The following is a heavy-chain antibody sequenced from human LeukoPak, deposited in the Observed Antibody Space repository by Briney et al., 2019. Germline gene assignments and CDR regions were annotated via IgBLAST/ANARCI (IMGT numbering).Heavy chain of an antibody. Sequence: GGSLRLSCAASGFTVSSNYMSWVRQAPGKGLEWVSVIYSGGSTYYADSVKGRFTISRDNSKNTLYLQMNSLRAEDTAVYYCARTHSGSYGSAFDIWGQGTMVTVSS. V-gene: IGHV3-66*01. CDR2: IYSGGST. D-gene: IGHD1-26*01. CDR1: GFTVSSNY. CDR3: ARTHSGSYGSAFDI. J-gene: IGHJ3*02.